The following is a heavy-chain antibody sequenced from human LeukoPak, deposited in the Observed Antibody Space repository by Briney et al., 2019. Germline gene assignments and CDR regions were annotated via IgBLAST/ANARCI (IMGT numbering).Heavy chain of an antibody. CDR1: GGSISSYY. Sequence: PSETLSLTCTVSGGSISSYYWSWIRQPPGKGLEWIGYIYYSGSTNYNPSLKSRVTISVDTSKNQFSLRLSSVTAADTAVYYCASISSALFIPLRDIWGQGTMVTVSS. CDR2: IYYSGST. V-gene: IGHV4-59*01. CDR3: ASISSALFIPLRDI. J-gene: IGHJ3*02. D-gene: IGHD2-2*02.